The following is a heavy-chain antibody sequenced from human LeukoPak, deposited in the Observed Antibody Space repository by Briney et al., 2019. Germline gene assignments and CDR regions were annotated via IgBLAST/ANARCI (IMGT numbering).Heavy chain of an antibody. J-gene: IGHJ4*02. CDR2: INHSGST. D-gene: IGHD4-17*01. CDR3: ARESDYGDHGSFDY. V-gene: IGHV4-34*01. CDR1: GGSFSGYY. Sequence: SETLSLTCAVYGGSFSGYYWSWIRQPPGKGLEWIGEINHSGSTNYNPSLKSRVTISVDTSKNQFSLKLSSVTAAGTAVYYCARESDYGDHGSFDYWGQGTLVTVSS.